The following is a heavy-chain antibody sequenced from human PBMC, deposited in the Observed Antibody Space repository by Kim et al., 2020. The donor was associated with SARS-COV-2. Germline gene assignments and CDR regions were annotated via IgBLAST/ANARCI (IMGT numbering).Heavy chain of an antibody. D-gene: IGHD1-1*01. V-gene: IGHV3-30*18. CDR2: ISPDGIHS. CDR1: GFTFSTHV. CDR3: AKDLTNNWSFDS. J-gene: IGHJ4*02. Sequence: GGSLRLSCSASGFTFSTHVMRWVRQAPGKGLEWVASISPDGIHSYYADSVKGRFTISRDNSKNTLFLQMNSLSTEDTAVYYCAKDLTNNWSFDSWGQGTLVTVSS.